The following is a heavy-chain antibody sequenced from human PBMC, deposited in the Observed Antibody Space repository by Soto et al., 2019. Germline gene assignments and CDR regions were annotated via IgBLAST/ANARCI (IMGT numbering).Heavy chain of an antibody. Sequence: ASMKVPCKASGYTFTSYYMHWVRQAPGQGLEWMGIINPSGGSTSYAQKFQGRVTMTRDTSTSTVYMELSSLRSEDTSVYYCARARYGGSYFGAFDIWGKGTMFTVS. V-gene: IGHV1-46*01. CDR2: INPSGGST. D-gene: IGHD1-26*01. CDR3: ARARYGGSYFGAFDI. CDR1: GYTFTSYY. J-gene: IGHJ3*02.